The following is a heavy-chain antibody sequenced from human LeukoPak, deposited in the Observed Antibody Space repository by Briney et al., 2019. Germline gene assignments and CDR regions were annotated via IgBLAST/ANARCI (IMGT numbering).Heavy chain of an antibody. CDR1: GYTFTGYY. D-gene: IGHD3-10*01. J-gene: IGHJ4*02. Sequence: ASVKVSCKASGYTFTGYYMHWVRQAPGQGLEWMGWINPNSGGTNCAQKFQGRVTMTRDTSISTAYMELSRLRSDDTAVYYCARFLVYGSGSYGSYFDYWGQGTLVTVSS. CDR2: INPNSGGT. V-gene: IGHV1-2*02. CDR3: ARFLVYGSGSYGSYFDY.